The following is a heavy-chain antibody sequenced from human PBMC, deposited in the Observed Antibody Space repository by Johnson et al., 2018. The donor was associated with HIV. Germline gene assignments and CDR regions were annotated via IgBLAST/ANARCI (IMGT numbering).Heavy chain of an antibody. CDR1: GFTFDDYA. J-gene: IGHJ3*02. CDR3: ARALTTDAFDI. D-gene: IGHD4-17*01. CDR2: INWNSGSI. Sequence: VQLVESGGGLVQPGRSLRLSCAASGFTFDDYAMNWVRQAPGKGLAWVSGINWNSGSIAYADSVKGRFTISRDNAKKSLYLQMNSLRPEDSALYYCARALTTDAFDIWGQGTMVTVSS. V-gene: IGHV3-9*01.